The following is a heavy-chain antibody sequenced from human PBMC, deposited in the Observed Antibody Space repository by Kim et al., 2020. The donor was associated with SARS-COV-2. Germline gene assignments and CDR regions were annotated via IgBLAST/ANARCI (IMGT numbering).Heavy chain of an antibody. J-gene: IGHJ3*02. D-gene: IGHD3-10*01. CDR3: AREKISGLDAFDI. Sequence: YAQKLQGRVTMPTDTSTSTAYMELRSLRSDDTAVYYCAREKISGLDAFDIWGQGTMVTVSS. V-gene: IGHV1-18*01.